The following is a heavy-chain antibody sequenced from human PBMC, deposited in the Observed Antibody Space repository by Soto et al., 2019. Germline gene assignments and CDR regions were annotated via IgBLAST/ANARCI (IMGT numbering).Heavy chain of an antibody. V-gene: IGHV3-23*01. Sequence: GGSLRLSCAASGFTFSSYAMSWVRQAPGKGLEWVSAISGSGGSTYYADSVKGRFTISRDNSKNTLYLQMNSLRAEDTAVYYCAKLEFYDILTGYSPFLGFDYWGQGTLVTVSS. CDR1: GFTFSSYA. CDR3: AKLEFYDILTGYSPFLGFDY. CDR2: ISGSGGST. D-gene: IGHD3-9*01. J-gene: IGHJ4*02.